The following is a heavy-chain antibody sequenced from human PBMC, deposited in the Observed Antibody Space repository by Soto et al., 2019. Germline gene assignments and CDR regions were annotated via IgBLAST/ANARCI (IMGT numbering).Heavy chain of an antibody. D-gene: IGHD4-17*01. CDR2: ISPYNGKT. J-gene: IGHJ4*02. CDR1: GYTFTEYG. Sequence: QVQLVQSGAEVTQPGASEKVSCKTSGYTFTEYGISWFRQAPGQGLEWMGWISPYNGKTNYIQEFQDRVTITTDTSSTTVYMDLRTLKSDDTAIYFCARADYGDTKIYSFDHWGQGTLVTVSS. CDR3: ARADYGDTKIYSFDH. V-gene: IGHV1-18*01.